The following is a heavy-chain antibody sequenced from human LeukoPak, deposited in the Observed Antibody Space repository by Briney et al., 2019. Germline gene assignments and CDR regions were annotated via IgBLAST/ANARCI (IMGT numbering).Heavy chain of an antibody. J-gene: IGHJ3*02. CDR1: GGSISSASYF. Sequence: SETLSLTCTVSGGSISSASYFWGWIRQPPGRGLEWIGTLYYSGSTYYSASLKSRVTMSGDTSRNQFSLRLSSVTAADTAVYYCARGRIAAADAFDIWGQGTMVTVSS. V-gene: IGHV4-39*01. D-gene: IGHD6-13*01. CDR2: LYYSGST. CDR3: ARGRIAAADAFDI.